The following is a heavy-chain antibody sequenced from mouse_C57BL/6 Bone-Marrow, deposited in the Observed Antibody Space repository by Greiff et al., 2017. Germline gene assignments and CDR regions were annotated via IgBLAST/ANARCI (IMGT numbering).Heavy chain of an antibody. CDR1: GYTFTSYW. CDR2: IHPNSGST. CDR3: ARSETSPFAY. Sequence: VQLQQPGAELVKPGASVKLSCKASGYTFTSYWMHWVKQRPGQGLEWIGMIHPNSGSTNYNEKFKSKATLTVDKSTSTAYMQLSSLTSEDSAVYYCARSETSPFAYWGQGTLVTVSA. V-gene: IGHV1-64*01. J-gene: IGHJ3*01.